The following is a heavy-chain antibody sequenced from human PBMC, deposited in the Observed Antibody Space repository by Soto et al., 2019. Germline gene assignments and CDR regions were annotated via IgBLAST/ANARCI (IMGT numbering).Heavy chain of an antibody. CDR2: INPNSGGT. Sequence: ASVKVSCKASGYTFSGYYMHWVRQAPGQGLEWMGWINPNSGGTNYAQKFQGWVTMTRDTSISTAYMELSRLRSDDTAVYYCARGIKGLPPSAFDIWGQGTRVTVSS. D-gene: IGHD5-12*01. V-gene: IGHV1-2*04. CDR1: GYTFSGYY. CDR3: ARGIKGLPPSAFDI. J-gene: IGHJ3*02.